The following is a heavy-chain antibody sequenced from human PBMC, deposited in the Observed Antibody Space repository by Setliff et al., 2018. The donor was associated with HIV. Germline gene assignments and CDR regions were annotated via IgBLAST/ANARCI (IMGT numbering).Heavy chain of an antibody. V-gene: IGHV4-38-2*02. D-gene: IGHD3-10*01. J-gene: IGHJ4*02. CDR3: ARDRALRFSKSPSFNYFDV. CDR1: GYSISSGYF. Sequence: SETLSLTCDVSGYSISSGYFWAWIRQSPGKGLEWIGSIYSTGHTYYNPSHKSRLTMSVDTAKNRFSLKLISVTAADTAVYYCARDRALRFSKSPSFNYFDVWGQGALVTVSS. CDR2: IYSTGHT.